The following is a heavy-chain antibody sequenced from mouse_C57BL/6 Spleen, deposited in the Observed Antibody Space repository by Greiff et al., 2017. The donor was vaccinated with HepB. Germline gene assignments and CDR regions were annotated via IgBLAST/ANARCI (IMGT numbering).Heavy chain of an antibody. CDR2: IDPSDSET. V-gene: IGHV1-52*01. CDR3: ARDYYGSSSAWFAY. D-gene: IGHD1-1*01. Sequence: QVQLQQPGAELVRPGSSVKLSCKASGYTFTSYWMHWVKQRPIQGLEWIGNIDPSDSETHYNQKFKDKATLNVDKSSSTAYMQLSSLTSEDSAVYDCARDYYGSSSAWFAYWGQGTLVTVSA. CDR1: GYTFTSYW. J-gene: IGHJ3*01.